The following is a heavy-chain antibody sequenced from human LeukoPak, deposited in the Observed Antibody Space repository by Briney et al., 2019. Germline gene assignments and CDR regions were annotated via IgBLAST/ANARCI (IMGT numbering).Heavy chain of an antibody. D-gene: IGHD3-10*01. Sequence: GGSLTLSCAASGFTFSSYAMSWVRQAPGKGLEWVSAISGSGGSTYYADSVKGRFTISRDNSKNTLYLQMNSLRAEDTAVYYCAKAGSYGSGSRAFDYWGQGTLVTVSS. J-gene: IGHJ4*02. CDR2: ISGSGGST. CDR3: AKAGSYGSGSRAFDY. V-gene: IGHV3-23*01. CDR1: GFTFSSYA.